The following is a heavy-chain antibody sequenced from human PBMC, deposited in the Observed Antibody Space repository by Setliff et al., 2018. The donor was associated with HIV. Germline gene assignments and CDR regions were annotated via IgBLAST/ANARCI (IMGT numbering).Heavy chain of an antibody. J-gene: IGHJ3*02. CDR2: INPNSGGT. D-gene: IGHD2-8*01. CDR1: GYTFTAYY. V-gene: IGHV1-2*06. Sequence: EASVKVSCKASGYTFTAYYMHWVRQAPGQGLEWMGRINPNSGGTNYAQKFQGRVTMTRDTSISTVYMELSRLRSDDTAVYYCASKVYCTNGVCLDAFDIWGQGTMVTVSS. CDR3: ASKVYCTNGVCLDAFDI.